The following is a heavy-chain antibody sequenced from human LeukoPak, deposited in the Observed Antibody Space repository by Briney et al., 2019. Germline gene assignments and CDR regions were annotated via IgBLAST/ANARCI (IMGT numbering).Heavy chain of an antibody. Sequence: ASVKVSCKASGYTFTSYAMHWVRQAPGQRLEWMGWINAGNGNTKYSQKFQGRVTMTTDTSMSTAYMEVRSLRSDDTAVYYCARDGALGPERPPDYWGQGTLVTVSS. D-gene: IGHD1-1*01. V-gene: IGHV1-3*01. CDR3: ARDGALGPERPPDY. CDR2: INAGNGNT. J-gene: IGHJ4*02. CDR1: GYTFTSYA.